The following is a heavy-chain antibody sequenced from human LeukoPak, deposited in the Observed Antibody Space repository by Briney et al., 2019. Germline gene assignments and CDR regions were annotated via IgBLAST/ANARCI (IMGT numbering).Heavy chain of an antibody. CDR1: GGTFSSYA. CDR2: IIPIFGTA. Sequence: GASVKVSCKASGGTFSSYAISWVRQAPGQGLEWMGGIIPIFGTANYAQKFQGRVTITADESTSTAYMELSSLRSEDTAVYYCARGIVVVPAATTAFDYWGQGTLVTVSS. D-gene: IGHD2-2*01. V-gene: IGHV1-69*01. CDR3: ARGIVVVPAATTAFDY. J-gene: IGHJ4*02.